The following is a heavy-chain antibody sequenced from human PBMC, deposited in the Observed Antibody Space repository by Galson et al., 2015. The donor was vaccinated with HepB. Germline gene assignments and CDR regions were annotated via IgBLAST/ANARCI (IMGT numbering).Heavy chain of an antibody. D-gene: IGHD5-18*01. CDR1: GFTFSNAW. CDR3: TYSYGDKDHDY. J-gene: IGHJ4*02. CDR2: IKSKTDGGTT. Sequence: SLRLSCAASGFTFSNAWMSWVRQAPGKGLEWVGRIKSKTDGGTTDYAAPVKGRFTISRDDSKNTLYLQMNSLKTEDTAVYYCTYSYGDKDHDYWGQGTLVTVSS. V-gene: IGHV3-15*01.